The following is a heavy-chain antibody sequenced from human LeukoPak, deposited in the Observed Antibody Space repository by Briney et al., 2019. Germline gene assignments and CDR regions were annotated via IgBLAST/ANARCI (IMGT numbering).Heavy chain of an antibody. CDR2: ISSNSSYI. J-gene: IGHJ6*02. Sequence: PGGSLRLSCAASGFTFSSYSMNWVRQAPGKGLEWASSISSNSSYIYYADSVKGRFTISRDNAKNSLYLQMNSLRAEDTAVYYCASTTPTAAMNFGDGMDVWGQGTTVTVSS. CDR3: ASTTPTAAMNFGDGMDV. CDR1: GFTFSSYS. D-gene: IGHD2-2*01. V-gene: IGHV3-21*01.